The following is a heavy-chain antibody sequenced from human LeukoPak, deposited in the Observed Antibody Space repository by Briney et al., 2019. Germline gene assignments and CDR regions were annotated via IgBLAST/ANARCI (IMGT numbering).Heavy chain of an antibody. D-gene: IGHD6-13*01. Sequence: SVKLSCNASGYIFTDYYMHWVRHAPRQGLEWMGGIIPIFGTANYAQKFQGRVTITADESTSTAYRELSSLRSEDTAVYYCAASGIAAAGTNWFDPWGQGTLVTVSS. CDR1: GYIFTDYY. CDR2: IIPIFGTA. J-gene: IGHJ5*02. CDR3: AASGIAAAGTNWFDP. V-gene: IGHV1-69*13.